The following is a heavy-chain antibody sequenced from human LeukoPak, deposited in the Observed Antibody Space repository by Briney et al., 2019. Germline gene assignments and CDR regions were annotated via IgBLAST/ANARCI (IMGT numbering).Heavy chain of an antibody. Sequence: PSETLSLTCTVSGGSISSYYWSWIRQPPGKGLEWIGYIYYSGTTNYNPSLKSRVTMSVDTSKNQFSLRLNSVTPADTAVYYCARARNYYDSSGFYYEGDAFDIWGQGTMVTVSS. D-gene: IGHD3-22*01. CDR3: ARARNYYDSSGFYYEGDAFDI. J-gene: IGHJ3*02. CDR1: GGSISSYY. V-gene: IGHV4-59*01. CDR2: IYYSGTT.